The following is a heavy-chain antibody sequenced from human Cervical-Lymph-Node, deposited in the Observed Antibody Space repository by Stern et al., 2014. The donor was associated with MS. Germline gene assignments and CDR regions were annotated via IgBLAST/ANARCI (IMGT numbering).Heavy chain of an antibody. V-gene: IGHV1-69*01. CDR3: ARLVLRFLEWLSHDAFDI. CDR1: GGTFSSYA. J-gene: IGHJ3*02. D-gene: IGHD3-3*01. CDR2: IIPIFGTA. Sequence: MQLVDSGAEVKKPGSSVKVSCKASGGTFSSYAISWVRQAPGQGLEWMGGIIPIFGTANYAQKFQGRVTITADESTSTAYMELSSLRSEDTAVYYCARLVLRFLEWLSHDAFDIWGQGTMVTVSS.